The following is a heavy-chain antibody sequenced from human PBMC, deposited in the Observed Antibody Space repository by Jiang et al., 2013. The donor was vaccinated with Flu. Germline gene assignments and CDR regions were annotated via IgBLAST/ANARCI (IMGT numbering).Heavy chain of an antibody. D-gene: IGHD3-10*01. CDR3: ARHYLSERWFGELQLNWFDP. J-gene: IGHJ5*02. Sequence: GPGLVKPSETLSLTCTVSGGSISSSSYYWGWIRQPPGKGLEWIGSIYYSGSTYYNPSLKSRVTISVDTSKNQFSLKLSSVTAADTAVYYCARHYLSERWFGELQLNWFDPWGQGTLVTVSS. V-gene: IGHV4-39*07. CDR2: IYYSGST. CDR1: GGSISSSSYY.